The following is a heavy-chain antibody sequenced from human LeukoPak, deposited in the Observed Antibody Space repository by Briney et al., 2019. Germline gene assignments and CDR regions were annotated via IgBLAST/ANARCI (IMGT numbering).Heavy chain of an antibody. J-gene: IGHJ6*02. Sequence: GASVKVSCKASGYTFTSYGISWVRQAPGQGLEWMGWISAYNGNTNNAQKLQGRVTMTTDTSTSTAYMELRSLRSDDTTVYYCARLSSFDWLFDYYGMDVWGQGTTVTVSS. D-gene: IGHD3-9*01. CDR2: ISAYNGNT. CDR1: GYTFTSYG. V-gene: IGHV1-18*01. CDR3: ARLSSFDWLFDYYGMDV.